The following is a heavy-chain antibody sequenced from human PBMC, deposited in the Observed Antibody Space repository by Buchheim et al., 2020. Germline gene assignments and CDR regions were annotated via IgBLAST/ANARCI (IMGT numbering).Heavy chain of an antibody. V-gene: IGHV1-46*03. Sequence: QVQLVQSGAEVKKPGASVKVSCKASGYILTSYHIHWVRQAPGQGLEWMAEINPSSGGTSYAQNFQGRVTMTTDTSSRTVYMELSSLGSEDTAIYYCVREFGDDYDVLTGHFDFWGQGTL. CDR1: GYILTSYH. CDR2: INPSSGGT. CDR3: VREFGDDYDVLTGHFDF. J-gene: IGHJ4*02. D-gene: IGHD3-9*01.